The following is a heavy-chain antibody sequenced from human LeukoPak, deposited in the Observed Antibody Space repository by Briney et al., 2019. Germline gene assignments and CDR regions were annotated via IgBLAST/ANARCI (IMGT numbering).Heavy chain of an antibody. D-gene: IGHD3-22*01. J-gene: IGHJ4*02. CDR2: ISGSDDGT. V-gene: IGHV3-23*01. CDR3: AKTQVLRYYYDSSGYYYFDY. Sequence: GGSLRLSCAASGFTFSTYAMSWVRQIPGKGLEWVSAISGSDDGTYYADSVKGRLTISRDNSKNTLYLQMNSLRAEDTAVYYCAKTQVLRYYYDSSGYYYFDYWGQGTLVTVSS. CDR1: GFTFSTYA.